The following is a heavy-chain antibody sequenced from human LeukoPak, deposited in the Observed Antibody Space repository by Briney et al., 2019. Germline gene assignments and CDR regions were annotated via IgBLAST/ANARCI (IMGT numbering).Heavy chain of an antibody. CDR1: GFTFSSYA. CDR2: ISGSGGST. V-gene: IGHV3-23*01. CDR3: FSGAMVRGLFDY. J-gene: IGHJ4*02. D-gene: IGHD3-10*01. Sequence: GGSLRLSCAASGFTFSSYAMSWVRQAPGKGLEWVSAISGSGGSTYYADSVKGRFTISRDNSKNTLYLQMDSLRAEDTAVYYCFSGAMVRGLFDYWGQGTLVTVSS.